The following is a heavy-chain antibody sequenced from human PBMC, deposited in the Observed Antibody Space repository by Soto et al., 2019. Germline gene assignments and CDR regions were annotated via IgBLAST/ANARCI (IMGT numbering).Heavy chain of an antibody. J-gene: IGHJ6*02. D-gene: IGHD1-7*01. CDR1: GFTFSTYW. CDR3: ARDPLIGTTDYGLDV. Sequence: EVQLVESGGGLVQPGGSLRLSCAASGFTFSTYWMHWVRQPPGKGLVWVSRINNAGSNTAYADSVKGRFTISRDNAQSTLDLQMNSLRAEDTAVYYCARDPLIGTTDYGLDVWGQGTTVSVSS. CDR2: INNAGSNT. V-gene: IGHV3-74*01.